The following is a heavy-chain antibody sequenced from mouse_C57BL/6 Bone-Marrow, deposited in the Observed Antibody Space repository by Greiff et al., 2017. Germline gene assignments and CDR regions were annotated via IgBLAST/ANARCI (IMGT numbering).Heavy chain of an antibody. CDR2: IDPNSGGT. D-gene: IGHD1-1*01. CDR1: GYTFTSYW. CDR3: ARITTVVGGDY. Sequence: QVHVKQPGAELVKPGASVKLSCKASGYTFTSYWMHWVKQRPGRGLEWIGRIDPNSGGTKYNEKFKSKATLTVDKPSSTAYMQISSLTSEDSAVYYCARITTVVGGDYWGQGTTLTVSS. J-gene: IGHJ2*01. V-gene: IGHV1-72*01.